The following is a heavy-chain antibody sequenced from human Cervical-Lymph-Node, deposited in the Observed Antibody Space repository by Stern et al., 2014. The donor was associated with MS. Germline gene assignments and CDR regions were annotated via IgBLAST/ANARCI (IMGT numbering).Heavy chain of an antibody. Sequence: QVTLKESGPTLVKATQPLTLTCTFSGFALRNSGVSVPWIRQPPAKPLEWLDVIYWDDEKRYSPSLKSRLSITKDASESQVVLTMTNMDPVDTATYYCTHSLHGDYYDAFDTWGQGTMVTVSS. J-gene: IGHJ3*02. CDR2: IYWDDEK. CDR3: THSLHGDYYDAFDT. V-gene: IGHV2-5*02. CDR1: GFALRNSGVS. D-gene: IGHD4-17*01.